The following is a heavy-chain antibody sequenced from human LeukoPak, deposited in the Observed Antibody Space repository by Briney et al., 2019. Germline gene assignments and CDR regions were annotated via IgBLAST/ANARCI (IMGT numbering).Heavy chain of an antibody. V-gene: IGHV1-18*01. Sequence: ASVKVSCKASGYTFTSYGISWVRQAPGQGLEWMGWISAYNGNTNYAQKLQGRVTMTTDTSTSTAYMELRSLRSDDTAVCYCARAVMDYGDYEGGYWGQGTLVTVSS. CDR2: ISAYNGNT. J-gene: IGHJ4*02. CDR3: ARAVMDYGDYEGGY. D-gene: IGHD4-17*01. CDR1: GYTFTSYG.